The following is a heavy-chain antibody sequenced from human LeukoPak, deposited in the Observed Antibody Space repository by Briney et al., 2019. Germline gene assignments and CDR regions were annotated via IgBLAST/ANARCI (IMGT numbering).Heavy chain of an antibody. CDR1: GFTFSNYG. CDR3: AKNGYSSGWYPEN. J-gene: IGHJ4*02. Sequence: GGSLRLSCAASGFTFSNYGMSWVRQAPGRGLQWVSAVTGTDGSTYYAESVQGRFTISRDNSKNTLYLQMNSLRGEDTAIYYCAKNGYSSGWYPENWGQGTLVTVSS. V-gene: IGHV3-23*01. D-gene: IGHD6-19*01. CDR2: VTGTDGST.